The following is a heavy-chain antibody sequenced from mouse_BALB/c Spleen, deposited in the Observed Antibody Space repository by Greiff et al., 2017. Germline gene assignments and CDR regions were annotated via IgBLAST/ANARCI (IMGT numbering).Heavy chain of an antibody. J-gene: IGHJ4*01. CDR3: ARVRAVVDAMDY. Sequence: VKVVESGPGLVAPSQSLSITCTVSGFSLTSYGVHWVRQPPGKGLEWLGVIWAGGSTNYNSALMSRLSISKDNSKSQVFLKMNSLQTDDTAMYYCARVRAVVDAMDYWGQGTSVTVSS. D-gene: IGHD1-1*01. CDR1: GFSLTSYG. CDR2: IWAGGST. V-gene: IGHV2-9*02.